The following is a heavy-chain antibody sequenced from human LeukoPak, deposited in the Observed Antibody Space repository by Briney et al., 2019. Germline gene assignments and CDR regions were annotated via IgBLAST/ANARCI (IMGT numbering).Heavy chain of an antibody. J-gene: IGHJ1*01. Sequence: PSETLSLTCTVSGGSISTSSYCWGWIRQPPGKGLEWIGSIFYSGATYYNPSLNSRVTISVDTSKNHFSLRLSSVTAADTAVYYCARQYCTSSNCDQGFFHHWGQGTLVTVSS. CDR1: GGSISTSSYC. V-gene: IGHV4-39*01. CDR3: ARQYCTSSNCDQGFFHH. D-gene: IGHD2-8*01. CDR2: IFYSGAT.